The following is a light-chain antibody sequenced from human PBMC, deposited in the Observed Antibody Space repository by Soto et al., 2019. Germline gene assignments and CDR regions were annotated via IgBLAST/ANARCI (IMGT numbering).Light chain of an antibody. CDR1: QSLGGSP. Sequence: EIAGTQSPATLSFSPGERATLSCRASQSLGGSPLAWYQQNPGQAPRLLMYGASTRATGIPDRFSGSWSGTDVTLTISGLEPDDFAVYYCLKYYNSPAFGQGTKVEIK. V-gene: IGKV3-20*01. CDR2: GAS. J-gene: IGKJ1*01. CDR3: LKYYNSPA.